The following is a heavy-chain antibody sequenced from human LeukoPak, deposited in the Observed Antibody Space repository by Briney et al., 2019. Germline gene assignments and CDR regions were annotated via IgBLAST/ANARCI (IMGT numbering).Heavy chain of an antibody. CDR2: ISSSSSTI. J-gene: IGHJ4*02. Sequence: GGSLRLSCAASGLTISSYSMNWVRQSPGKGLQWVSYISSSSSTIYYADSVKGRFTISRDNAKNSLYLQMNSLRAEDTAVYYCARALWFGETFPAYWGQGTLVTVSS. D-gene: IGHD3-10*01. CDR1: GLTISSYS. CDR3: ARALWFGETFPAY. V-gene: IGHV3-48*01.